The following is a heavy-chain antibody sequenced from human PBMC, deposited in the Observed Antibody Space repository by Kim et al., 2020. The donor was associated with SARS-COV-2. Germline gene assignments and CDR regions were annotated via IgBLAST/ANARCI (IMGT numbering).Heavy chain of an antibody. Sequence: GGSLRLSCAASGFTFSSYGMHWVRQAPGKGLEWVAVISYDGSNKYYADSVKGRFTISRDNSKNTLYLQMNSLRAEDTAVYYCAKDQRDGYNPLFDYWGQGTLVTVSS. D-gene: IGHD5-12*01. CDR1: GFTFSSYG. CDR3: AKDQRDGYNPLFDY. J-gene: IGHJ4*02. V-gene: IGHV3-30*18. CDR2: ISYDGSNK.